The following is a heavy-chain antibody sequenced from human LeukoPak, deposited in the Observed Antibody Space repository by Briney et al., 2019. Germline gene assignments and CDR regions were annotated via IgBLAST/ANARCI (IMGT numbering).Heavy chain of an antibody. D-gene: IGHD6-6*01. CDR1: AFTFSSYA. Sequence: GGSPRLSCTASAFTFSSYAMHWVRQAPGKGLEWMAVVSYDGNTKYYADSVRGRFTISRDNSENTLYLQMNSLRAEDTAVYYCAKRGSTWDLDYWGQGTLVTVSS. J-gene: IGHJ4*02. CDR3: AKRGSTWDLDY. V-gene: IGHV3-33*06. CDR2: VSYDGNTK.